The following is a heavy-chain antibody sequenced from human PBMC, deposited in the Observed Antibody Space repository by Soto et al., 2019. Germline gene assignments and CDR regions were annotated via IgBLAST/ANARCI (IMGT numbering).Heavy chain of an antibody. D-gene: IGHD3-16*02. Sequence: SETLSLTCTVSCGSISSGGYYWSWIRQHPGKGLEWIGYIYYSGSTYYNPSLKSRVTISVDTSKNQFSLKLSSVTAADTAVYYCAREDRYSPDYWGQGTLVTVSS. J-gene: IGHJ4*02. CDR3: AREDRYSPDY. CDR1: CGSISSGGYY. CDR2: IYYSGST. V-gene: IGHV4-31*03.